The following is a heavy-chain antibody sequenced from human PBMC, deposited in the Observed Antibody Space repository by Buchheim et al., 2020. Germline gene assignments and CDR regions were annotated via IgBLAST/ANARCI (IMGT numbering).Heavy chain of an antibody. CDR3: VKDLNSGNTRY. J-gene: IGHJ4*02. CDR1: GFTFSSYV. D-gene: IGHD1-26*01. Sequence: EVQLVESGGNLVQPGGSLRLSCAASGFTFSSYVMSWVRQAPGKGLEWVSAISGGGGSTYYADSVKGRFTISRAKSKNTLYLQMSSLRAEDTAIYYCVKDLNSGNTRYWGQGTL. V-gene: IGHV3-23*04. CDR2: ISGGGGST.